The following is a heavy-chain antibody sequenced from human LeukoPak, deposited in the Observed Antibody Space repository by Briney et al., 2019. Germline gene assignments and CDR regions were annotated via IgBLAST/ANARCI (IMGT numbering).Heavy chain of an antibody. V-gene: IGHV3-49*04. CDR3: TRDTVEWELRAFDI. CDR2: IRSKAYGGTT. Sequence: GGSLRLSCTASGFTFGDYAMSWVRQAPGKGLEWVGFIRSKAYGGTTEYAASVKGRFTISRDDSKSIAYLQMNSLKTEDTAVYYCTRDTVEWELRAFDIWGQGTMVTVSS. CDR1: GFTFGDYA. J-gene: IGHJ3*02. D-gene: IGHD1-26*01.